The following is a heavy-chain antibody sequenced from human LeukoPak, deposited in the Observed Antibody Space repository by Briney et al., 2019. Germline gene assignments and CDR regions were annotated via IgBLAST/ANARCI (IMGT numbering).Heavy chain of an antibody. J-gene: IGHJ1*01. V-gene: IGHV4-30-2*01. Sequence: SETLSLTCTVSGGSISSGGYYGSWIRQPPGKGLEWIGYIYHSGSTYYNPSLKSRVTISVDRSKNQFSLRLSSVTAADTAVYYCARVYSSGSRAFQHWGQGTLVTVSS. D-gene: IGHD6-19*01. CDR1: GGSISSGGYY. CDR2: IYHSGST. CDR3: ARVYSSGSRAFQH.